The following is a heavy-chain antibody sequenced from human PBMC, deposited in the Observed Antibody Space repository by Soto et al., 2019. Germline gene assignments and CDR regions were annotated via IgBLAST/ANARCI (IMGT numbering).Heavy chain of an antibody. CDR3: ARDPYDSSGPHFDL. V-gene: IGHV4-59*01. J-gene: IGHJ2*01. CDR2: IYYSGST. CDR1: GGSISSYY. D-gene: IGHD3-22*01. Sequence: ETLSLTCTVSGGSISSYYWSWIRQPPGKGLEWIGYIYYSGSTNYNPSLKSRVTISVDTSKNQFSLKLSSVTAADTAVYYCARDPYDSSGPHFDLWGRGTLVTVSS.